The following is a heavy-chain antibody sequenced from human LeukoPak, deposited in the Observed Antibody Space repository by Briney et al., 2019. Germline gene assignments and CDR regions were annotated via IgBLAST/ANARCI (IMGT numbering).Heavy chain of an antibody. Sequence: SETLSLTCAVYGGSFSGYYWSWIRQPPGKGLEWISYIHHSGNSDYNPSLRSRVTTSLDTSKNQFSLNLISVTAADTAVYYCTRGHWGLQSWSQGTLVTVSS. CDR1: GGSFSGYY. J-gene: IGHJ5*02. D-gene: IGHD7-27*01. CDR2: IHHSGNS. V-gene: IGHV4-59*01. CDR3: TRGHWGLQS.